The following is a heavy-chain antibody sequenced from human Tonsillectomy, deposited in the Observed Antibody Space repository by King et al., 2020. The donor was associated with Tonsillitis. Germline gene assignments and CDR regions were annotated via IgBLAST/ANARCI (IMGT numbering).Heavy chain of an antibody. CDR2: ISAYNGNT. Sequence: QLVQSGAEVKKPGASVKVSCKASGYTFTSYGISWVRQAPGQGLEWMGWISAYNGNTNYAQKLQGRVTMTTDTSTSTAYMELRSLRSDDTAGYYCARAGYDFWSGYFGYYYYYMDVWGKGTTVTVSS. J-gene: IGHJ6*03. D-gene: IGHD3-3*01. V-gene: IGHV1-18*01. CDR3: ARAGYDFWSGYFGYYYYYMDV. CDR1: GYTFTSYG.